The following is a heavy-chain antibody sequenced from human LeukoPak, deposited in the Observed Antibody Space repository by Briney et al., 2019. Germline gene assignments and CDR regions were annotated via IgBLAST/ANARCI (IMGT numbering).Heavy chain of an antibody. Sequence: GGSLRLSYAASGFTFSDHYMDWVRQAPGKGLEWVGRTRNKANSYTTEYAASVKGRFTISRDDSKNSLYLQMNSLKTEDTAVYYCATAYGGSDYWGQGTLVTVSS. CDR1: GFTFSDHY. CDR3: ATAYGGSDY. D-gene: IGHD4-23*01. V-gene: IGHV3-72*01. CDR2: TRNKANSYTT. J-gene: IGHJ4*02.